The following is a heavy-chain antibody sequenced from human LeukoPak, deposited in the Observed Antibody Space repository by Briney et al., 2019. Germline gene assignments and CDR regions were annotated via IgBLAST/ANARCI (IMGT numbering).Heavy chain of an antibody. J-gene: IGHJ6*02. CDR1: GFTFDDYA. D-gene: IGHD6-13*01. V-gene: IGHV3-9*01. CDR2: ISWNSGSI. CDR3: AKDTQQLSYYYYYGMDV. Sequence: GGSLRLSCAASGFTFDDYAMHWVRQAPGKGLEWVSGISWNSGSIGYADSVKGRFTISRDNAKNSLYLQMNSLRAEDTALYYYAKDTQQLSYYYYYGMDVWGQGTTVTVSS.